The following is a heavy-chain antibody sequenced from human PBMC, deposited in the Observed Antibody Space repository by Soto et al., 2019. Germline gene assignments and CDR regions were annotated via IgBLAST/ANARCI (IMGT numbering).Heavy chain of an antibody. J-gene: IGHJ4*02. V-gene: IGHV5-10-1*01. CDR2: IDPSDSYT. CDR1: GYIFTSYW. CDR3: ARHTGITSQDY. Sequence: GESLTISCKASGYIFTSYWITWVCQMPGKGLEWMGRIDPSDSYTNYSPSFQGHVTISADKSITTAYLQWTSLKASDTAMYYCARHTGITSQDYWGQGNLVTVSS. D-gene: IGHD3-3*01.